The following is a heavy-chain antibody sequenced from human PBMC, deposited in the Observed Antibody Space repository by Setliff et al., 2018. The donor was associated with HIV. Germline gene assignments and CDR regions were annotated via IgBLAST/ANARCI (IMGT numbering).Heavy chain of an antibody. CDR3: ARPGARYSGSYYFDY. V-gene: IGHV5-51*01. CDR2: IYPGDSDT. CDR1: GYSFTSYW. J-gene: IGHJ4*02. D-gene: IGHD1-26*01. Sequence: PGESLKISCKGSGYSFTSYWIGWVRQMPGKGLEWMGIIYPGDSDTRYSPSFQGQVTISADKSISTAYLQWSSLKASDTAMYYCARPGARYSGSYYFDYWGQGTLVTVSS.